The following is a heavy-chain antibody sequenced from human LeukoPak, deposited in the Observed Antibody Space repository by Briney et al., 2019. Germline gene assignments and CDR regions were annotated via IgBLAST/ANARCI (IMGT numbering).Heavy chain of an antibody. CDR3: ARGGRVTNNDFDGNFFDY. D-gene: IGHD1-14*01. CDR2: RHYGGST. J-gene: IGHJ4*02. Sequence: SETRSLTCTVSGGSISGYYWNWIRQSPGKGLDWLGFRHYGGSTSYNPSLKSRVTISLDTSKNQFSLNLNSVTAADTALYYCARGGRVTNNDFDGNFFDYWGQGALVTVSS. V-gene: IGHV4-59*01. CDR1: GGSISGYY.